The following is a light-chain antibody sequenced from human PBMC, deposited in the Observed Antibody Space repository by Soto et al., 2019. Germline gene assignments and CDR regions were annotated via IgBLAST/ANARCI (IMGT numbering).Light chain of an antibody. V-gene: IGKV3-15*01. CDR3: QQYGSLWT. CDR2: GAS. CDR1: QSVSSN. J-gene: IGKJ1*01. Sequence: EIVMTQSPATLSVSPGERATLSCRASQSVSSNLAWYQQKPGQAPRLLIYGASTRATGIPARFSGSGSGTEFTLTISRLEPEDFAVYYCQQYGSLWTFGQGTKVDIK.